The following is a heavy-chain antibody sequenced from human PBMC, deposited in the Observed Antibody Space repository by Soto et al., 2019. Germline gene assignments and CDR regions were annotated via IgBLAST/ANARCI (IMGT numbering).Heavy chain of an antibody. CDR2: ISAYNGNT. J-gene: IGHJ6*02. CDR3: ARGSAFYYYYGMDV. D-gene: IGHD2-2*01. Sequence: VKVSCKASGYTFTSYGISWVRQAPGQGLEWMGWISAYNGNTNYAQKLQGRVTMTTDTSTSTAYMELRSLRSDDTAVYYCARGSAFYYYYGMDVWGQGTTVTVSS. V-gene: IGHV1-18*04. CDR1: GYTFTSYG.